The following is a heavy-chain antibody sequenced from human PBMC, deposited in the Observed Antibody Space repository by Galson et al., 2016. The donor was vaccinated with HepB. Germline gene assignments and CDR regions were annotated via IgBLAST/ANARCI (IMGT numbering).Heavy chain of an antibody. CDR1: GFTFSYAW. J-gene: IGHJ4*02. CDR2: IKSHRDGGAT. V-gene: IGHV3-15*07. Sequence: SLRLSCATSGFTFSYAWLNWVRQAPGKGLEWVGRIKSHRDGGATEFAAPVTGRFTISRDDSKSTLYLQMNSLTTEGTALYYCTTGWGQCSGNCCYNPYWGQGTLVTVSS. D-gene: IGHD2-2*02. CDR3: TTGWGQCSGNCCYNPY.